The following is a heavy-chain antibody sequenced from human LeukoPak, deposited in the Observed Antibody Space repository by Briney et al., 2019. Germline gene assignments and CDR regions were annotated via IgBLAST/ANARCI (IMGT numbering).Heavy chain of an antibody. D-gene: IGHD2-2*01. CDR1: GFTFSSYA. Sequence: AGGSLRLSCSASGFTFSSYAMSWVRQAPGKGLEWVSAISGSGGTTYYADPVKGRFTISRDNSKNTLYLQMNSLRAEDTAVYYCAKRYCSTTSCSLFDYWGQGTLVTVSS. CDR2: ISGSGGTT. CDR3: AKRYCSTTSCSLFDY. V-gene: IGHV3-23*01. J-gene: IGHJ4*02.